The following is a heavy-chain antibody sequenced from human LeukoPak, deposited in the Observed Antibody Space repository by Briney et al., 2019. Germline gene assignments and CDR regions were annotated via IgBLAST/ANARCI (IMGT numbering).Heavy chain of an antibody. CDR1: GFTFDDYA. CDR3: AKGSDSSRWYWYFDL. J-gene: IGHJ2*01. CDR2: ISWNSGSI. Sequence: SLRLSCAASGFTFDDYAMHWVRQAPGKGLEWVSGISWNSGSIGYADSVKGRFTISRDNAKNSLYLQMNSLRAEDTALYYCAKGSDSSRWYWYFDLWGRGTLVTVSS. V-gene: IGHV3-9*01. D-gene: IGHD6-13*01.